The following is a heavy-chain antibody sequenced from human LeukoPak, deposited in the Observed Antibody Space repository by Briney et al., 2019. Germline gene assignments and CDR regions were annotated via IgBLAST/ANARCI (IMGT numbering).Heavy chain of an antibody. J-gene: IGHJ4*02. D-gene: IGHD3-9*01. CDR2: FDPEGGET. V-gene: IGHV1-24*01. Sequence: VSVKVSCKVSGYTLTELSMHWVRQAPGKGLEWMGGFDPEGGETIYAQKFQGRVTMTRDTSISTAYMELSRLRSDDTAVYYCARDNNILTGYYNWYNDYWGQGTLVTVSS. CDR3: ARDNNILTGYYNWYNDY. CDR1: GYTLTELS.